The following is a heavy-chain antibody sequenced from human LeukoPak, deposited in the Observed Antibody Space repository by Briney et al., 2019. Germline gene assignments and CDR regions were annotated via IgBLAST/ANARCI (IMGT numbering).Heavy chain of an antibody. CDR2: IDTVGGT. CDR3: AREGLGAGFSGIDI. Sequence: GGSLRLSCAASGFTFSSYDMHWVRQTTGKGLEWVSAIDTVGGTYYSGSVKGRFTISRENAKNSLFLQMDSLRAGDTAVYYCAREGLGAGFSGIDIWGQGTMVTVSS. V-gene: IGHV3-13*04. CDR1: GFTFSSYD. D-gene: IGHD6-13*01. J-gene: IGHJ3*02.